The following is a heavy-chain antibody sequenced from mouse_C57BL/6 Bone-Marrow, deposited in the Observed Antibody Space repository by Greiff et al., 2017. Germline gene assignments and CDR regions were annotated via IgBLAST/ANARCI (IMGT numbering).Heavy chain of an antibody. CDR2: IYPTSGRT. J-gene: IGHJ2*01. Sequence: QVQLQQPGAELVKPGASVKMSCKASGYTFTSYWITWVKQRPGQGLEWIGDIYPTSGRTNYNEKFKSKAILTVDTSSNTAYMQLSSLTSEDSALFYCARSGPLGRSFDYWGQGTTLTVSS. CDR3: ARSGPLGRSFDY. CDR1: GYTFTSYW. D-gene: IGHD4-1*01. V-gene: IGHV1-55*01.